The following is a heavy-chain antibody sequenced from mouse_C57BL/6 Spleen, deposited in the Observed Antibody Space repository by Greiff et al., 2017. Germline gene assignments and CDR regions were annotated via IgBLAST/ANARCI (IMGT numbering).Heavy chain of an antibody. CDR3: ARGITTVVANWYFGG. V-gene: IGHV1-80*01. CDR2: IYPGDGDT. D-gene: IGHD1-1*01. CDR1: GYAFSSYW. Sequence: QVQLQQSGAELVKPGASVKISCKASGYAFSSYWMNWVKQRPGKGLEWIGQIYPGDGDTNYNGKFKGKATLTADKSSSTAYLQLSSLTSEDSAVDFCARGITTVVANWYFGGWGTGTTVTVSS. J-gene: IGHJ1*03.